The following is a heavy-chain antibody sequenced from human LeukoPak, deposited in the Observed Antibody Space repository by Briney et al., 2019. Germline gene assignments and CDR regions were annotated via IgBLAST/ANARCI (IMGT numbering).Heavy chain of an antibody. CDR3: AREERYCSSTSCSVFDY. V-gene: IGHV4-30-4*08. CDR2: IYYSGST. J-gene: IGHJ4*02. D-gene: IGHD2-2*01. Sequence: NSSETLSLTGTVSGGSISSGDYYWSWIRQPPGKGLEWIGYIYYSGSTYYNPSLKSRVTISVDTSKNQFSLKLSSVTAADTAVYYCAREERYCSSTSCSVFDYWGQGTLVTVSS. CDR1: GGSISSGDYY.